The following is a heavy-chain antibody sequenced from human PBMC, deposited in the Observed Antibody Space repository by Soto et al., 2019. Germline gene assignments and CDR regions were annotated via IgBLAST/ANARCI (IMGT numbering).Heavy chain of an antibody. V-gene: IGHV1-24*01. CDR2: FDPEDGET. CDR3: ATVLPRVVVSTPGAFDI. CDR1: GYTLTELS. J-gene: IGHJ3*02. Sequence: ASVKVSCKVSGYTLTELSMHWVRQAPGKGLEWMGGFDPEDGETIYAQKFQGRVTMTEDTSTDTAYMELSSLRSEDTAVYYCATVLPRVVVSTPGAFDIWGQGTMVTVSS. D-gene: IGHD3-22*01.